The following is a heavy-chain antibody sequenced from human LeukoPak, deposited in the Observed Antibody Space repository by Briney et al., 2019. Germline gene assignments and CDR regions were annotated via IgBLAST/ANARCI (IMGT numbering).Heavy chain of an antibody. Sequence: GYLRPSCASPGFILSLYWMHLVRHASGTGQGWGSRIKTVWSITDYSDFVKGRFTLYRDNANNTLYLQINSLRAEDTAVYYCVRDFMYNTACTGCWGQGTLVTVSS. CDR3: VRDFMYNTACTGC. D-gene: IGHD5-18*01. CDR1: GFILSLYW. CDR2: IKTVWSIT. J-gene: IGHJ4*02. V-gene: IGHV3-74*01.